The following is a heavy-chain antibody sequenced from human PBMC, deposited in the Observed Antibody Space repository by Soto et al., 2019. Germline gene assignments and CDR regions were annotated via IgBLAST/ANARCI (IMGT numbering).Heavy chain of an antibody. CDR2: IGLFARNT. J-gene: IGHJ4*02. D-gene: IGHD1-1*01. CDR3: ANIPTFRVRTPLDN. Sequence: VQLSESGGGLVQPGGSLRLSCLTSGFTFSASSMNWVRQAPGQGLEWVSSIGLFARNTYYADSVKGRFPISRDNPKSTLYFQMKDLRVEDTPVYYCANIPTFRVRTPLDNWGQGTAVTVAS. CDR1: GFTFSASS. V-gene: IGHV3-23*01.